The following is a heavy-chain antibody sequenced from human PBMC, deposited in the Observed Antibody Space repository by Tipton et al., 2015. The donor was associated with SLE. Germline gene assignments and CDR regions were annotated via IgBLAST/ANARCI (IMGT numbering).Heavy chain of an antibody. V-gene: IGHV1-2*06. CDR3: ARVLMPLPRYYSGLDV. CDR2: INPNSGGT. J-gene: IGHJ6*02. D-gene: IGHD3-16*01. CDR1: GYTFTGYF. Sequence: QVQLVQSGGEVKKPGASVKVSCRASGYTFTGYFLYWVRQAPGQGLEWIGRINPNSGGTSYAQKFQGRVTMTRDTSLSTAYMDLSRLSSDDTAVYYCARVLMPLPRYYSGLDVWGPGPTVTVS.